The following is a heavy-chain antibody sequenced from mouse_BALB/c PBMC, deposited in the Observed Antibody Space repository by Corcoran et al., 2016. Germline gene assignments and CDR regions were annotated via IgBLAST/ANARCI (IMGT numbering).Heavy chain of an antibody. CDR1: GYTFTDYN. D-gene: IGHD1-1*01. CDR2: INPNNGGT. CDR3: ARRDYYGSSPFDY. Sequence: EVLLQQSGPGLVKPGASVKIPCKASGYTFTDYNMDWVKQSHGKRLEWIGDINPNNGGTINNQKFKGKATLTVDKSSSTAYMELRSLTSEDTAVYYCARRDYYGSSPFDYWGQGTTLTVSS. J-gene: IGHJ2*01. V-gene: IGHV1-18*01.